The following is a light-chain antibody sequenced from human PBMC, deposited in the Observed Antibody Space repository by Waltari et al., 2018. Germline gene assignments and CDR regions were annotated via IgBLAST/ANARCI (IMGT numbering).Light chain of an antibody. J-gene: IGLJ2*01. CDR1: ISDVGGSNY. CDR3: SSYTSSSTLV. CDR2: DVT. V-gene: IGLV2-14*01. Sequence: QSALTQPASVSGSPGQSITLSCTGTISDVGGSNYVSWYQQYPGKAPKLMGYDVTKRPPGVSNRFSASNSGNTAYLTISGLQAEDEADYYCSSYTSSSTLVFGGGTKVTVL.